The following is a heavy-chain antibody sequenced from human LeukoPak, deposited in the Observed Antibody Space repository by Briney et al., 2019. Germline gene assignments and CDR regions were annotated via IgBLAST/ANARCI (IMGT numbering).Heavy chain of an antibody. CDR2: ISSSGSYT. CDR1: GFTFNDYY. Sequence: GGSLRLSCAASGFTFNDYYMIWIRQAPGKGLEWVSYISSSGSYTNYADSVKGRVTISRDNAKSSLCLQMNSLRAEDTAVYYCARDRAGGSGSYSDYWGQGTLVTVSS. V-gene: IGHV3-11*06. CDR3: ARDRAGGSGSYSDY. J-gene: IGHJ4*02. D-gene: IGHD1-26*01.